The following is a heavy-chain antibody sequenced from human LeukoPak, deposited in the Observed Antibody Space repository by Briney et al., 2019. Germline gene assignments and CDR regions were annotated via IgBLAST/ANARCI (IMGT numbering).Heavy chain of an antibody. D-gene: IGHD3-22*01. CDR3: AAEDSSGYYDAFDI. CDR2: IVVGSGNT. V-gene: IGHV1-58*01. J-gene: IGHJ3*02. Sequence: GASVKVSCKASGFTFTSSAVRWVRQARGQRLEWIGWIVVGSGNTNYAQKFQERVTITRDMSTSTAYMELSSLRSEDTAVYYCAAEDSSGYYDAFDIWGQGTMVTVSS. CDR1: GFTFTSSA.